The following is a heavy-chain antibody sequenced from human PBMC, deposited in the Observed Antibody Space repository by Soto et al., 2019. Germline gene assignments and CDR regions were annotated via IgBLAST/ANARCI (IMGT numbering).Heavy chain of an antibody. CDR3: ARETTVTRFDH. V-gene: IGHV3-33*01. Sequence: PGGSLRLSCAASGFNFSSYGMHWVRQAPGKGLEWVAVIWYDGSNKYFGDSVKGRFTISRDNSKNTVYLQMNSLRAEDTAVYYCARETTVTRFDHWGQGTLVTVSS. CDR1: GFNFSSYG. D-gene: IGHD4-17*01. CDR2: IWYDGSNK. J-gene: IGHJ4*02.